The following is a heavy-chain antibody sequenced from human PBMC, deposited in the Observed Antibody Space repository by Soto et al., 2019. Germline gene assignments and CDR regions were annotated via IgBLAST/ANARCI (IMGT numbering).Heavy chain of an antibody. CDR2: IYCSGTT. J-gene: IGHJ2*01. Sequence: QVQLQESGPGLVKPSQTLSLTCTVSGGSISSGDYYWSWIRQPPGKGLEWIGYIYCSGTTYYNPSLKSRVTISVDTSTNQFSLKLSSVTAADTAVYYCARADYNNYWYFALWGRGTLVTVSS. V-gene: IGHV4-30-4*01. D-gene: IGHD3-9*01. CDR3: ARADYNNYWYFAL. CDR1: GGSISSGDYY.